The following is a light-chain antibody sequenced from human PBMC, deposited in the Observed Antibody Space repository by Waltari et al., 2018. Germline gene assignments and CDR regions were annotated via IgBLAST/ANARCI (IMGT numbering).Light chain of an antibody. Sequence: QSALTQPASVSGSPGQSITISCTGPSSDVVVYNYVSWSQQHPVKAPKLMIYEVSNRPSGVSNRFSGSKSGNTASLTISGLQAEDEADYYCSSYTSSSTVVFGGGTKLTVL. J-gene: IGLJ2*01. CDR2: EVS. V-gene: IGLV2-14*01. CDR3: SSYTSSSTVV. CDR1: SSDVVVYNY.